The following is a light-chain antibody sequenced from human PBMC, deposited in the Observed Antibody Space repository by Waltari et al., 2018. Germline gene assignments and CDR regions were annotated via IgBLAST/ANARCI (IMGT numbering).Light chain of an antibody. CDR2: DAS. Sequence: AIQLTQSPSSLSASLGDRVTITCRASQGIRSALAWYQQRPGKPPQFLIYDASTLHSGVLSRFSGSGSGTDFSLTINSLQPEDFATYYCQQYINYPFTFGPGTKVDIK. CDR3: QQYINYPFT. V-gene: IGKV1D-13*01. CDR1: QGIRSA. J-gene: IGKJ3*01.